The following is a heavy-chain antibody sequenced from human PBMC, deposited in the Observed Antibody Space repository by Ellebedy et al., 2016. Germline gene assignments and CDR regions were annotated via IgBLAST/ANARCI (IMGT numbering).Heavy chain of an antibody. V-gene: IGHV1-2*02. CDR2: MHAKTGGT. J-gene: IGHJ4*02. D-gene: IGHD2-21*01. CDR1: GYTFTDYF. Sequence: ASVKVSCXASGYTFTDYFIHWVRQAPGQGLEWMGWMHAKTGGTKYAQKFQGRVTMTRDTSISTAYMELSRLRSDDTAVYYCARDPESEVAFDYWGQGTLLTVSS. CDR3: ARDPESEVAFDY.